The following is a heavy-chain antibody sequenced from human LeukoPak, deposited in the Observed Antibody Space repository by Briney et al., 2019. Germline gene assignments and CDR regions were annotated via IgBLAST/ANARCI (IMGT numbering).Heavy chain of an antibody. D-gene: IGHD2-21*02. Sequence: GGSLRLSCAASGFTFSDYFMDWVRQAPGKGLEWVSSINNGGNHMYYADSEKGRFTISRDNPQNSLYLQMNSLRPEDTAVYYCARVQFCGGNCYFGGMDVWGQGTTVTVSS. J-gene: IGHJ6*02. CDR2: INNGGNHM. CDR3: ARVQFCGGNCYFGGMDV. CDR1: GFTFSDYF. V-gene: IGHV3-21*01.